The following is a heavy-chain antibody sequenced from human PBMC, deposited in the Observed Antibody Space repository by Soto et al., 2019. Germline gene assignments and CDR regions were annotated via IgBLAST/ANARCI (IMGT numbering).Heavy chain of an antibody. CDR3: AKDRGGDCPDNSCYFGADY. J-gene: IGHJ4*02. CDR1: GFTFSSYG. Sequence: GGSLRLSCVGSGFTFSSYGMHWVRQAPGKGLECVAVISDTGSSHYYAASVEGRFTISRENSKNTLSLHMDRLRVEDTAVYYCAKDRGGDCPDNSCYFGADYWGQGTPVTSPQ. V-gene: IGHV3-30*18. D-gene: IGHD2-2*01. CDR2: ISDTGSSH.